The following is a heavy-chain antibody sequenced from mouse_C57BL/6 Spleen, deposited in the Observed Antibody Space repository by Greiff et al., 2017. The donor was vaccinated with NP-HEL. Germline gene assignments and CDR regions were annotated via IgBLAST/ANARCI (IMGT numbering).Heavy chain of an antibody. CDR2: INPNNGGT. V-gene: IGHV1-26*01. CDR1: GYTFTDYY. Sequence: EVQLQQSGPELVKPGASVKISCKASGYTFTDYYMNWVKQSPGKSLEWIGDINPNNGGTSYNQKFKGKATLTVDKSSSTAYMKLRSLTSEDSAVYYCARTRYYGSSPWFAYWGQGTLVTVSA. J-gene: IGHJ3*01. D-gene: IGHD1-1*01. CDR3: ARTRYYGSSPWFAY.